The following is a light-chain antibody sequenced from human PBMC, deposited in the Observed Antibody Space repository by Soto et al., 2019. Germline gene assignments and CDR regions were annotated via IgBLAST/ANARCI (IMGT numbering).Light chain of an antibody. Sequence: EIVLTQSPGTLSLSPGKRATLSCRASQSISSSYLAWYQQRPGQAPRLLISGASTGATGIPARFSGSGSGTDFTLTVSSLQPEDFAVYYCQHDYNLLTFGGGTKVDIK. CDR2: GAS. CDR1: QSISSSY. J-gene: IGKJ4*01. CDR3: QHDYNLLT. V-gene: IGKV3D-7*01.